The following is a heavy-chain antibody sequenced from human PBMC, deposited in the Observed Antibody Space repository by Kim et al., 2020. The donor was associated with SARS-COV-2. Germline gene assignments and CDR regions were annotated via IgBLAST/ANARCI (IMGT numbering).Heavy chain of an antibody. V-gene: IGHV3-48*02. CDR3: VRDRMGGAFDI. J-gene: IGHJ3*02. CDR2: I. Sequence: IYYADSVKGRFTNSRDNAKNSLHLQMNSLKDEDTAVYHCVRDRMGGAFDIWGQGTLVTVSS. D-gene: IGHD3-16*01.